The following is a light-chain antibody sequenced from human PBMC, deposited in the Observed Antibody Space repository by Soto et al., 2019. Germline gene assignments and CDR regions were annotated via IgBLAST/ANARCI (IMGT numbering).Light chain of an antibody. CDR2: KAS. J-gene: IGKJ5*01. CDR3: QQYNSYPYT. Sequence: DIHMTQSPSTLSASLLYIVTITCXASQSISNWLAWYQQQPGKAPNVLIYKASNLKSGVPSRFSGSGSGTEFTLTVSSLQPEDFATYFCQQYNSYPYTFGQGTRLENK. CDR1: QSISNW. V-gene: IGKV1-5*03.